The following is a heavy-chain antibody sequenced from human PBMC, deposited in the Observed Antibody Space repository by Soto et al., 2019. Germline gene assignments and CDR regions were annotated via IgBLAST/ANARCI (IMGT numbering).Heavy chain of an antibody. J-gene: IGHJ5*02. V-gene: IGHV4-30-2*01. CDR3: ARVPGDFWSGQYNWFDP. Sequence: SETLSLTCTVSGGSISSGGYYRSWIRQPPEKGLEWIGYIYHSGSPYYNPSLKSRVTMSVDRSKNQFSLKLSSVTAADTAVYYCARVPGDFWSGQYNWFDPWGQGTLVTVSS. CDR1: GGSISSGGYY. D-gene: IGHD3-3*01. CDR2: IYHSGSP.